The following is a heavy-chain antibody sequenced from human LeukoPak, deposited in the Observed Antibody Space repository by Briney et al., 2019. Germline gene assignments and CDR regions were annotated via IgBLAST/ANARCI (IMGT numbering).Heavy chain of an antibody. Sequence: GGSLRLSCAASGFSLSSYWMNWVRQAPGKGPEWVANIEKDGSEKNYVDSVKGRFTISRDNAKNSVYLQMNSLRAEDTAVYYCVGGVGWLSDYWGQGTLVTVSS. D-gene: IGHD6-19*01. J-gene: IGHJ4*02. CDR1: GFSLSSYW. V-gene: IGHV3-7*04. CDR3: VGGVGWLSDY. CDR2: IEKDGSEK.